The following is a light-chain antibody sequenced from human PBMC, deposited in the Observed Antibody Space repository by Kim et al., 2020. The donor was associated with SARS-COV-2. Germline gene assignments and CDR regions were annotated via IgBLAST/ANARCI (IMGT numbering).Light chain of an antibody. CDR2: VAS. J-gene: IGKJ1*01. Sequence: DIQMTQSPSAMSASVGDRVSITCRASQGISNYLAWFQQKPGKVPKRLIYVASNLQSGVPSRFSGSGSGTEFTLTISSLQPEDFAIYSCLQYNDYPRSFGQGTQVDIK. CDR3: LQYNDYPRS. CDR1: QGISNY. V-gene: IGKV1-17*03.